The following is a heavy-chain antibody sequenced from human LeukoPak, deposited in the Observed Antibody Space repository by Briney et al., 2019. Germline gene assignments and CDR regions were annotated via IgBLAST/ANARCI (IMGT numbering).Heavy chain of an antibody. V-gene: IGHV3-30*04. CDR1: GFTFSSYA. D-gene: IGHD1-26*01. CDR2: ISYDGSNK. Sequence: GRSLRLSCAASGFTFSSYAMHWVRRAPGKGLGWVAVISYDGSNKYYADSVKGRFTISRDNAKKSLYLQMHSLRAEDTAFYHCARVKGEGAHFDYWGQGTLVTVSS. J-gene: IGHJ4*02. CDR3: ARVKGEGAHFDY.